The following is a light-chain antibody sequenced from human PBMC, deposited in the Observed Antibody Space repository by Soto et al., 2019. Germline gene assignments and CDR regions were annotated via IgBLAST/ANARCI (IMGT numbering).Light chain of an antibody. V-gene: IGKV3-15*01. Sequence: EIVMTQSPATLSVSPGERATLSCRASQSVSSNLAWYQQKPGQAPRLLIYGASTRAPGIPARFSGSWSGTEFTLTISSLQSEDFPVYYCQQYNNWPPWTFGQGTKVEIK. CDR1: QSVSSN. CDR3: QQYNNWPPWT. CDR2: GAS. J-gene: IGKJ1*01.